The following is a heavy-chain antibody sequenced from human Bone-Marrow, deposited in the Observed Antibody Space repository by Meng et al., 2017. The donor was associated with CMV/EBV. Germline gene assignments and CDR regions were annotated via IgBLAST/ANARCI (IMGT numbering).Heavy chain of an antibody. V-gene: IGHV2-70D*14. J-gene: IGHJ4*02. CDR2: IDWDDDK. D-gene: IGHD3-22*01. CDR3: ARTPGYYCSSGYYPSYYFDY. Sequence: SGPTLVQLTQTLTLTCTFSGDSLSTSGMRVSWIRQPPGKALERLARIDWDDDKFYSTSLKTRLTISKDTPKNQVVLTMTNMDPVDTATYYCARTPGYYCSSGYYPSYYFDYWGQGTLVTVSS. CDR1: GDSLSTSGMR.